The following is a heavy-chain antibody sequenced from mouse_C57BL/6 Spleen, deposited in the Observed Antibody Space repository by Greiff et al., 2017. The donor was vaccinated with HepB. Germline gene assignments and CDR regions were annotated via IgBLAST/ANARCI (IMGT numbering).Heavy chain of an antibody. CDR3: ARLTTVPGTYFDV. CDR1: GFTFTDYY. CDR2: IRNKANGYTT. J-gene: IGHJ1*03. D-gene: IGHD1-1*01. V-gene: IGHV7-3*01. Sequence: EVMLVESGGGLVQPGGSLSLSCAASGFTFTDYYMSWVRQPPGKALEWLGFIRNKANGYTTEYSASVKGRFTISRDNSQSILYLQMNALRAEDSATYYCARLTTVPGTYFDVWGTGTTVTVSS.